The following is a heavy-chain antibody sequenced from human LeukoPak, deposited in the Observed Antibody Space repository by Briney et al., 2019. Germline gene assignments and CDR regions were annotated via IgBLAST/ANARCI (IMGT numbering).Heavy chain of an antibody. J-gene: IGHJ5*02. V-gene: IGHV1-46*01. CDR2: INPSGGST. Sequence: ASVKVSCKASGYTFTGYYMHWVRQAPGQGLEWMGIINPSGGSTSYAQKFQGRVTMTRDMSTSTVYMELSSLRSEDTAVYYCASSGGRGYCSGGSCYYNWFDPWGQGTLVTVSS. CDR3: ASSGGRGYCSGGSCYYNWFDP. D-gene: IGHD2-15*01. CDR1: GYTFTGYY.